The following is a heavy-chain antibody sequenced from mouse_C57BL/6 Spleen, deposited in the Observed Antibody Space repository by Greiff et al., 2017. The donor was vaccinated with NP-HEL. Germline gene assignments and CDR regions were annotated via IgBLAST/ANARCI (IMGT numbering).Heavy chain of an antibody. CDR3: TTCDYDDGYAMDY. J-gene: IGHJ4*01. Sequence: VQLKESGAELVRPGASVKLSCTASGFNIKDDYMHWVKQRPEQGLEWIGWIDPENGDTEYASKFQGKATITADTSSNTAYLQLSSLTSEDTAVYYCTTCDYDDGYAMDYWGQGTSVTVSS. CDR1: GFNIKDDY. CDR2: IDPENGDT. D-gene: IGHD2-4*01. V-gene: IGHV14-4*01.